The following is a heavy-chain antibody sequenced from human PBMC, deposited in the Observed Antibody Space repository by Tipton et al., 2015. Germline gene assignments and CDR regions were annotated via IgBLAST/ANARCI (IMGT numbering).Heavy chain of an antibody. J-gene: IGHJ2*01. CDR2: ISWNSGSI. V-gene: IGHV3-74*01. Sequence: SLRLSCEASGFTFSSYWMHWVRQAPGKGLVWVSGISWNSGSIGYVDSVKGRFTISRDNAKNSLYLQMNSLRAEDTAVYYCARKRQRGYYDLWGRGTLVTVSS. CDR3: ARKRQRGYYDL. CDR1: GFTFSSYW.